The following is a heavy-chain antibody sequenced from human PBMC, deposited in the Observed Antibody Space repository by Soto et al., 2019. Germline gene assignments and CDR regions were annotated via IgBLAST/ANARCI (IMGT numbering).Heavy chain of an antibody. CDR1: GFTFSSYG. D-gene: IGHD1-26*01. CDR3: SYGYYYYYGMDV. J-gene: IGHJ6*02. V-gene: IGHV3-30*03. Sequence: QVQLVESGGGVVQPGRSLRLSCAASGFTFSSYGMHWVRQAPGKGLEWVAVISYDGSNKYYADSVKGRFTISRDNSKNTLYLQMNSLRAEDTAVYFCSYGYYYYYGMDVWGQGTTVTVSS. CDR2: ISYDGSNK.